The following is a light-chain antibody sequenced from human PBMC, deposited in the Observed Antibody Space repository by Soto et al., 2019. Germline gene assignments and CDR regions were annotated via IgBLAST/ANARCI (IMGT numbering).Light chain of an antibody. J-gene: IGKJ2*01. CDR2: KVS. Sequence: DVVMTQSPLSLPVTLGQPASISCRSSQSLVYSDGNTYLNWFQQRPGQSPRRLIYKVSKRDSGVPDRFSGTAADTDLQLPISRAAAEDVGIYCCMQGTHWPYTFGQGTKLEIK. V-gene: IGKV2-30*01. CDR1: QSLVYSDGNTY. CDR3: MQGTHWPYT.